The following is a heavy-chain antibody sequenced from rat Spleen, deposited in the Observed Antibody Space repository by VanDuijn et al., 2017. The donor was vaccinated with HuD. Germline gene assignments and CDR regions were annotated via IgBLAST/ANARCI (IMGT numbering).Heavy chain of an antibody. CDR1: GHSISSSYR. J-gene: IGHJ2*01. V-gene: IGHV3-3*01. CDR2: INSAGST. D-gene: IGHD1-10*01. Sequence: VQLQESGPGLVKPSQSLSLTCSVTGHSISSSYRWNWIRKFPGNRLEWMGYINSAGSTNYNPSLKSRISITRDTSKNQFFLHLNSVTTEDTATYFCARYTATISFDYWGRGVMVTVSS. CDR3: ARYTATISFDY.